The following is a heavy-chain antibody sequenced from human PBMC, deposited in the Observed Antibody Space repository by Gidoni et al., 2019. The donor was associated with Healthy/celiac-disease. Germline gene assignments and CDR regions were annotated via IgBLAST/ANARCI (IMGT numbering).Heavy chain of an antibody. CDR2: IIPIFGTA. CDR1: GGTFSSYA. J-gene: IGHJ5*02. V-gene: IGHV1-69*01. CDR3: AREGPETGSPNRGWFDP. D-gene: IGHD7-27*01. Sequence: QVQLVQSGAEVKKPGSSVKVSCKASGGTFSSYAISWVRQAPGQGLEWMGGIIPIFGTANYAQKFQGRVTITADESTSTAYMELSSLRSEDTAVYYCAREGPETGSPNRGWFDPWGQGTLVTVSS.